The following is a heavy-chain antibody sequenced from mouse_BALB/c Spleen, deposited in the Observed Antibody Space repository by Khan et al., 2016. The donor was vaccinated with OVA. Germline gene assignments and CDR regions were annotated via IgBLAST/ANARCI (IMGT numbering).Heavy chain of an antibody. V-gene: IGHV1-69*02. CDR1: GYTFSSYW. CDR3: ASSYYYGSSTWFAY. D-gene: IGHD1-1*01. J-gene: IGHJ3*01. CDR2: IDPSDSHT. Sequence: QVQLKQSGAELVKPGASVKLSCKASGYTFSSYWMHWVKQRPGQGLEWIGEIDPSDSHTNYNQKFKGKATLNVDKSSSTAYMHLSSLTSEDSAVSYCASSYYYGSSTWFAYWGQGTLVTVSA.